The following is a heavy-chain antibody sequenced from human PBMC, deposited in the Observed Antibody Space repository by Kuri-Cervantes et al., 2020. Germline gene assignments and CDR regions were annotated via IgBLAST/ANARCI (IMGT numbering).Heavy chain of an antibody. CDR1: GGSISSSSYY. V-gene: IGHV4-39*01. D-gene: IGHD2-21*01. J-gene: IGHJ3*02. Sequence: SGTLSLTCTVSGGSISSSSYYWGWIRQPPGKGLEWIGSIYYSGSTYYNPSLKSRVTISVDTSKNQFSLKLSSVTAADTAVYYCARRGFHAFDIWGQGTMVTVSS. CDR2: IYYSGST. CDR3: ARRGFHAFDI.